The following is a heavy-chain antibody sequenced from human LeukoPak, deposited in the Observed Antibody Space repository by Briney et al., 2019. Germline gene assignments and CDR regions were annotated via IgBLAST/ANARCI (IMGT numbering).Heavy chain of an antibody. D-gene: IGHD1-26*01. CDR3: ARDGKVGARDI. J-gene: IGHJ3*02. CDR1: GFTFDDSG. CDR2: INWTGGST. Sequence: GGSLRLSCAASGFTFDDSGMSWVRQAPGKGLEWVSGINWTGGSTGYADSVKGRFTISRDNAKNSLYLQMNSLRAEDTALYYCARDGKVGARDIWGQGTTVTVSS. V-gene: IGHV3-20*04.